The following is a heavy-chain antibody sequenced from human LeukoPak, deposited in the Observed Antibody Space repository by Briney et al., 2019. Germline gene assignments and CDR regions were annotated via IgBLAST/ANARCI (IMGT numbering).Heavy chain of an antibody. Sequence: GGSLRLSCAASGFTFSSYAMHWVRQAPGKGLEWVGVISYDGSNKYYADSVKGRFTISRDNSKNTLYLQMNSLRAEDTAVYYCARWTVVVVVAATPVGLDYWGQGTLVTVSS. CDR3: ARWTVVVVVAATPVGLDY. J-gene: IGHJ4*02. D-gene: IGHD2-15*01. CDR2: ISYDGSNK. V-gene: IGHV3-30-3*01. CDR1: GFTFSSYA.